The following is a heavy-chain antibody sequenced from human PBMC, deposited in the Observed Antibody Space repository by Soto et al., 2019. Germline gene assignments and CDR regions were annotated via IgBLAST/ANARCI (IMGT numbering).Heavy chain of an antibody. D-gene: IGHD5-12*01. Sequence: PGGSLRLSCTASGFTFGDYAMSWFRQAPGKGLEWVGFIRSKAFGGTPEYAASVKSRFTISRDDSRNIAYLQMNSLKTEDTAVYYCTRDSYDHPHNDYWAQGTLVTVSS. CDR1: GFTFGDYA. V-gene: IGHV3-49*03. CDR2: IRSKAFGGTP. J-gene: IGHJ4*02. CDR3: TRDSYDHPHNDY.